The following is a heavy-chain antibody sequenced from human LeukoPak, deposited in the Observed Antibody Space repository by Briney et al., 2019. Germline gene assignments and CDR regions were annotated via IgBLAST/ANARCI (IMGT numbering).Heavy chain of an antibody. D-gene: IGHD6-13*01. CDR3: ARVSRYSSSWKPFDY. J-gene: IGHJ4*02. CDR2: IYYSGST. CDR1: SSYG. Sequence: SSYGMHWVRQPPGKGLEWIGSIYYSGSTYYNPSLKSRVTISVDTSKNQFSLKLSSVTAADTAVYYCARVSRYSSSWKPFDYWGQGTLVTVSS. V-gene: IGHV4-39*07.